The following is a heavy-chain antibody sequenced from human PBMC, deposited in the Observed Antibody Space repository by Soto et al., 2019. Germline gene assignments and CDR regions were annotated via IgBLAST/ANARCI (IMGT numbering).Heavy chain of an antibody. D-gene: IGHD6-6*01. J-gene: IGHJ5*02. CDR1: GYTFTSHG. V-gene: IGHV1-18*01. CDR2: ISTYNGNT. Sequence: QVKLMQSGAEVKKPGASVKVSCKASGYTFTSHGISWVRQAPGQGLEWMGWISTYNGNTNYAQTLQGRVTMTTDTSTSTAYMELRSLRSDDTAVYYCARSLGYSSSDWFDPWGQGTLVTVSS. CDR3: ARSLGYSSSDWFDP.